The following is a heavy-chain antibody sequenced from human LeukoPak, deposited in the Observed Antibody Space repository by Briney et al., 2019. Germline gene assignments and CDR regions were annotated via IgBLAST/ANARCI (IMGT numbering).Heavy chain of an antibody. V-gene: IGHV4-39*07. D-gene: IGHD1-1*01. CDR2: IYYSGST. CDR1: GGSISSSSYY. J-gene: IGHJ4*02. CDR3: ARVPDITARPCDS. Sequence: PSETLSLTCTVSGGSISSSSYYWGWIRQPPGKGLEWIGSIYYSGSTYYNPSLKSRVTISVDSSKKQFSLRLTSVTAADTGVYYCARVPDITARPCDSWGPGTRVTVS.